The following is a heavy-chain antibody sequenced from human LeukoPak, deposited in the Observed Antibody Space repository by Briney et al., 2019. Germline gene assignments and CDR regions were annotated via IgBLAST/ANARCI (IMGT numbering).Heavy chain of an antibody. CDR1: GFTFSTYW. CDR2: IKTDGSII. D-gene: IGHD1-26*01. Sequence: GGSLRLSCAASGFTFSTYWMHWVRQAPGKGLVWISRIKTDGSIISYADSVRDRFTISRDNAKNTLYLQMNSLRVEDTAVYYCARVATGSYHFDYWGQGALVTVSS. J-gene: IGHJ4*02. V-gene: IGHV3-74*01. CDR3: ARVATGSYHFDY.